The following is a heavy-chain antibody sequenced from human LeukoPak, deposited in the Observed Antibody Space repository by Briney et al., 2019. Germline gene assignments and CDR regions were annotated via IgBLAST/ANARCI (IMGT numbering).Heavy chain of an antibody. CDR2: FDPEDGET. D-gene: IGHD6-19*01. J-gene: IGHJ4*02. Sequence: ASVKVSCKVSGYTLTELSMHWVRQAPGKGLEWMGGFDPEDGETIYAQKFQGRVTMTEDTSTDTAYMELSGLRSEDTAVYYCATPGGSGWYWVFDYWGQGTLVTVSS. CDR1: GYTLTELS. V-gene: IGHV1-24*01. CDR3: ATPGGSGWYWVFDY.